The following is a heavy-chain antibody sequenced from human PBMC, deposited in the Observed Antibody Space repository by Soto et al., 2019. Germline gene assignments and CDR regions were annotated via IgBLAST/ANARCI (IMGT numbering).Heavy chain of an antibody. Sequence: GGSLRLSCAASGFTFSSYSMNWVRQAPGKGLEWVSSISSSSSYIYYADSVKGRFTISRDNAKNSLYLQMNSLRAEDTAVYYCATDPAATPLGYMDVWGKGTTVTVSS. CDR1: GFTFSSYS. J-gene: IGHJ6*03. V-gene: IGHV3-21*01. CDR2: ISSSSSYI. D-gene: IGHD2-15*01. CDR3: ATDPAATPLGYMDV.